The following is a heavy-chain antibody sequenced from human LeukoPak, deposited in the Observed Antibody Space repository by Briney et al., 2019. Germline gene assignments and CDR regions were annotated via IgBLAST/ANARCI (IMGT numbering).Heavy chain of an antibody. CDR1: GFTFSSYG. CDR3: AKARDGYNDY. J-gene: IGHJ4*02. CDR2: ISYDGSNK. D-gene: IGHD5-24*01. V-gene: IGHV3-30*18. Sequence: GGSLRLSCAASGFTFSSYGMHWVRQAPGKGLEWVAVISYDGSNKYYADSVKGRFTISRDNSKNTLYLQMNSLRAEDTAVYYYAKARDGYNDYWGQGTLVTVSS.